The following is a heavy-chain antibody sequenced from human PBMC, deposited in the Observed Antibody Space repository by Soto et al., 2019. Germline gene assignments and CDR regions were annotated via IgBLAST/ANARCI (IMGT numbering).Heavy chain of an antibody. CDR3: ARARAGSGGTYYYYGMDV. J-gene: IGHJ6*02. CDR1: GGTFSSYA. CDR2: IIPIFGTA. D-gene: IGHD6-19*01. Sequence: QVQLVQSGAEVKKPGSSVKVSCKASGGTFSSYAISWVRQAPGQGLEWMGGIIPIFGTANYAQKFQGRVTITADESTSTAYMELSSLRAEDTAVYYCARARAGSGGTYYYYGMDVWGQGTTVTVSS. V-gene: IGHV1-69*01.